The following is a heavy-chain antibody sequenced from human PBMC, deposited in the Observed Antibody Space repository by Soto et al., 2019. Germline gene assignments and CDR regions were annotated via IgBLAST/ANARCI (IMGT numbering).Heavy chain of an antibody. J-gene: IGHJ4*02. CDR1: GFTFSSYA. CDR2: ISGSGGST. V-gene: IGHV3-23*01. Sequence: GGSLRLSCAASGFTFSSYAMSWVRQAPGKGLEWVSAISGSGGSTYYADSVKGRFTISRDNSKNTLYLQMNSLRAEDTAVYYCAKDLEYSSSWPKYYFDYWGQGTLVTVSS. CDR3: AKDLEYSSSWPKYYFDY. D-gene: IGHD6-13*01.